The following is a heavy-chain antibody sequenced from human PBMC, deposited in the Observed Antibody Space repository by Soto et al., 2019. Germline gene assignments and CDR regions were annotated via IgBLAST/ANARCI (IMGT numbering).Heavy chain of an antibody. Sequence: QVQLVQSGAEVKKPGSSVKVSCKASGGTFSSYAISWVRQAPGQGLEWMGGIIPIFGTANYAQKFQGRVTITADESTSTAYMELSSLRSEDTAVYYCARDRPDVDIVLVPAAIFGGNWFDPWGQGTLVTVSS. CDR2: IIPIFGTA. V-gene: IGHV1-69*12. J-gene: IGHJ5*02. CDR3: ARDRPDVDIVLVPAAIFGGNWFDP. D-gene: IGHD2-2*02. CDR1: GGTFSSYA.